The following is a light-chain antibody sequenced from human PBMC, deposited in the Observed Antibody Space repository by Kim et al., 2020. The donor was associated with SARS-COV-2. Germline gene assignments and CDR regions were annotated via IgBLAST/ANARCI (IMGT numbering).Light chain of an antibody. CDR1: QGIYSH. J-gene: IGKJ1*01. CDR3: QQYTTYPRT. Sequence: DIQMTQSPSSLSASVGDRVTITCRASQGIYSHLAWIQQKPGEAPRPLVYAASFLHNGVPSRFRGSGSGTDFTLTIDSLQPGDFATYYCQQYTTYPRTFGRGTKVDIK. V-gene: IGKV1-16*01. CDR2: AAS.